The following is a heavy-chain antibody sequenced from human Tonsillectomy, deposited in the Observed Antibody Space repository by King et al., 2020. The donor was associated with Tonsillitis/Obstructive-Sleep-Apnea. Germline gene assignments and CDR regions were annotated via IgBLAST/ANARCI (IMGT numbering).Heavy chain of an antibody. J-gene: IGHJ4*02. CDR1: GFTFSSYA. D-gene: IGHD1-26*01. Sequence: VQLVESGGGLVQPGGSLRLSCAASGFTFSSYAMSWVRQAPGKGLEWVSAISGSGGSTYYADSVKGRFTISRDNSKNTLYLQMNSLRAEDTAVYYCAKDGKGGIGLDLGGDYWGQGTLVTVSS. CDR2: ISGSGGST. V-gene: IGHV3-23*04. CDR3: AKDGKGGIGLDLGGDY.